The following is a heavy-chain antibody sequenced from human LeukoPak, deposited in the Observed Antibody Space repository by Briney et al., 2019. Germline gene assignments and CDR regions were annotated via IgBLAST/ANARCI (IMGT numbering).Heavy chain of an antibody. Sequence: GGSLRLSCTASGFTFNNYAISWVRQAPGKGLEWVSAISGSGGSTYYADSVKGRFTISRDNSKNTLYLQMNSLRAEDTAVYYCAKFSAAAPYYGMDVWGQGTTVTVSS. J-gene: IGHJ6*02. CDR1: GFTFNNYA. CDR2: ISGSGGST. V-gene: IGHV3-23*01. D-gene: IGHD6-13*01. CDR3: AKFSAAAPYYGMDV.